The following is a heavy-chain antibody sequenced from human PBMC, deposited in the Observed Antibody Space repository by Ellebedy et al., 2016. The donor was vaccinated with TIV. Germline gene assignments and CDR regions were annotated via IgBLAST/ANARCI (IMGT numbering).Heavy chain of an antibody. CDR1: GFTFSSYW. CDR3: AKLPVAYNWNYADDY. D-gene: IGHD1-7*01. J-gene: IGHJ4*02. Sequence: GESLKISCAASGFTFSSYWMHWVRQAPGKGLVWVSRIDSDGSSTTYVDSVKGRFTVSRDTYRNTLYLQRSSLRAEDTAVYYCAKLPVAYNWNYADDYWGQGTLVTVSS. CDR2: IDSDGSST. V-gene: IGHV3-74*01.